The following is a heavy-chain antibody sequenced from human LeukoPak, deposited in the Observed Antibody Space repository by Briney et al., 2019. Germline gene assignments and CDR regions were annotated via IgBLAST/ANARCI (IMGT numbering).Heavy chain of an antibody. V-gene: IGHV3-21*01. CDR3: ARANDNYYYYYMDV. J-gene: IGHJ6*03. CDR2: ISSSSSYI. D-gene: IGHD3-9*01. CDR1: GFTFGDCA. Sequence: GGSLRLSCTASGFTFGDCAISWVRQAPGKGLEWVSSISSSSSYIYYADSVKGRFTISRDNAKNSLYLQMNSLIAEDTAVYYCARANDNYYYYYMDVWGKGTTVTISS.